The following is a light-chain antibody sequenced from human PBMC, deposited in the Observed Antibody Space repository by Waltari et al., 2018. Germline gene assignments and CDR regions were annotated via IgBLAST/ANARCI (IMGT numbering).Light chain of an antibody. CDR2: GAS. Sequence: EIVMTQSPATLSVSPGERAPLSCRASQSVSSNLAWYQQKPGQAPRRLIYGASTRATGIPARFSGSGSGTEFTLTISSLEPEDFAVYYCQQRSRMYTFGQGTKLEIK. CDR3: QQRSRMYT. V-gene: IGKV3-15*01. J-gene: IGKJ2*01. CDR1: QSVSSN.